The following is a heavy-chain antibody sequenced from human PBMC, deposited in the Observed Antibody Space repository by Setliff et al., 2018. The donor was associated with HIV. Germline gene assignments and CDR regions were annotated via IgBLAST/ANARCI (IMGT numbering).Heavy chain of an antibody. D-gene: IGHD4-17*01. Sequence: SETLSLTCSISGGSMSNYYWSWVRQPPGKGLEWMGDVFHTGSSTYNPSLKSRVSLSVDTSKNQFSLRLSAVTAADTAVYYCASLTDYGGDSGSHWGQGTLVTVSS. CDR2: VFHTGSS. CDR3: ASLTDYGGDSGSH. V-gene: IGHV4-59*01. J-gene: IGHJ4*02. CDR1: GGSMSNYY.